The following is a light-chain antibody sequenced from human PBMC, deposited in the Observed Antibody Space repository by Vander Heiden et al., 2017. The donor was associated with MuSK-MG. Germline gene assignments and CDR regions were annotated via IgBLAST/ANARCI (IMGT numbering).Light chain of an antibody. CDR1: QSISSY. CDR2: AAS. Sequence: EIQMTQSPSSLSASVGDRVTITCRASQSISSYLNWYQQKPGKAPKLLIYAASSLQSGVPSRFSGSGCGTDFTLTISSRQPEDFTAYYCQQNYSNPPYTFGQGTKLDIK. J-gene: IGKJ2*01. V-gene: IGKV1-39*01. CDR3: QQNYSNPPYT.